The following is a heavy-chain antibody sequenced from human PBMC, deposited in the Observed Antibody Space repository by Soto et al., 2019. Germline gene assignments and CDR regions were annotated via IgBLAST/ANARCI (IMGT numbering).Heavy chain of an antibody. CDR3: ARALRTSSGWYGY. D-gene: IGHD6-19*01. J-gene: IGHJ4*02. CDR1: GGSISSSSYY. Sequence: SETLSLTCTVSGGSISSSSYYWGWIRQPPGKGLEWIGSIYYSGSTYYNPSLKSRVTISVDTSKNQFSLKLSSVTAADTAVYYCARALRTSSGWYGYWGQGTLVTVSS. CDR2: IYYSGST. V-gene: IGHV4-39*01.